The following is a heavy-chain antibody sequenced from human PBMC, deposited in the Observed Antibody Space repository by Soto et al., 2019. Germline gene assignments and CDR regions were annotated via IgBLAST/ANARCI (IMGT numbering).Heavy chain of an antibody. Sequence: EIQLLQSGGGSVQPGGSLRLPCAASGFTFTNYALHWVRQAPGKGLEWVSSISGGGTGTYSADAVKGRFTISSDKSRTTVYLQMSILRAEDTAVYYCAKAHYYDNLGNWVANQAFDSWGQGNPVTVSS. J-gene: IGHJ4*02. CDR1: GFTFTNYA. CDR3: AKAHYYDNLGNWVANQAFDS. V-gene: IGHV3-23*01. CDR2: ISGGGTGT. D-gene: IGHD3-22*01.